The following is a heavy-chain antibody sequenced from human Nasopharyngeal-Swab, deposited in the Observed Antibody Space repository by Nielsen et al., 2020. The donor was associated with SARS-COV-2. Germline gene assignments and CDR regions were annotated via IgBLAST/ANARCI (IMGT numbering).Heavy chain of an antibody. V-gene: IGHV3-23*01. Sequence: GESLKISCAASGFTFSSYAMSWVRQAPGKGLEWVSAISGSGGSTYYADSVKGRFTISRDNSKNTLYLQMNSLRAEDTAVYYCARSLGSGWFDAFDIWGQGTMVTVSS. J-gene: IGHJ3*02. D-gene: IGHD6-19*01. CDR2: ISGSGGST. CDR3: ARSLGSGWFDAFDI. CDR1: GFTFSSYA.